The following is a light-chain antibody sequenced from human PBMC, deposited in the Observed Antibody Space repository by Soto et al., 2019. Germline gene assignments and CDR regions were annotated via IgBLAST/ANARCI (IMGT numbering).Light chain of an antibody. J-gene: IGLJ1*01. CDR2: YDN. CDR3: QSYDNSLTGFYI. Sequence: QSVLTQPPSVSEAPRQRVTISCSGSSSNIGNNAVNWYQQLPGKAPKLLMFYDNLLPSGVSDRFSGSKSGTSASLAISGLQSEDEADYYCQSYDNSLTGFYIFGTRTKVTVL. V-gene: IGLV1-36*01. CDR1: SSNIGNNA.